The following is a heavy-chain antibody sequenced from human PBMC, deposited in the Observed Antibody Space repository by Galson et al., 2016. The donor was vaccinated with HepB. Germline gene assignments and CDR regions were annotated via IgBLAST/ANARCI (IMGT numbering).Heavy chain of an antibody. J-gene: IGHJ6*02. CDR2: ISYDGSNK. CDR3: AKERPYYYGMDV. Sequence: SCKASEYTFTTCYMHWVRQAPGKGLEWVAVISYDGSNKYYADSVKGRFTISRDNSKNTLYLQMNSLRAEDTAVYYCAKERPYYYGMDVWGQGTTVTVSS. V-gene: IGHV3-30*18. CDR1: EYTFTTCY. D-gene: IGHD6-6*01.